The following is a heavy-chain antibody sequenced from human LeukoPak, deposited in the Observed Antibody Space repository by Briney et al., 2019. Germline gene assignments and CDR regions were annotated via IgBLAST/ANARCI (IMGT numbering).Heavy chain of an antibody. V-gene: IGHV3-33*01. CDR1: GFTFSSYG. CDR2: IWYDGSNK. Sequence: GGSLRLSCAASGFTFSSYGMHWVRQAPGKGLEWVAVIWYDGSNKYYADSVKGRFTISRDNSKNTLYLQMNSLRAEDTAVYYCARDLVEGVAGYYYYYGMDVWGQGTTVTVSS. D-gene: IGHD6-19*01. J-gene: IGHJ6*02. CDR3: ARDLVEGVAGYYYYYGMDV.